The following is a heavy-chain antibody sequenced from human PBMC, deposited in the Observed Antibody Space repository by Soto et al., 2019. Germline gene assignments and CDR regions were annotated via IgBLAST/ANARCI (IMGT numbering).Heavy chain of an antibody. V-gene: IGHV2-5*02. CDR3: AHRRDYGRMDV. J-gene: IGHJ6*02. CDR1: VLSLSTSAVG. CDR2: IYGDDNK. D-gene: IGHD3-16*01. Sequence: SGPTLVNPTQTLTLTCTFSVLSLSTSAVGVGWIRQPPGKALEWLALIYGDDNKLYSPSLKSRLTITKDTSKNQVVFTMTNMDPVDTATYYCAHRRDYGRMDVWGQGTTVTVS.